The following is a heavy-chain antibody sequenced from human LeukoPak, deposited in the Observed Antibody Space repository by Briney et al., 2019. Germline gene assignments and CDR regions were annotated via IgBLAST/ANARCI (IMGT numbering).Heavy chain of an antibody. CDR3: ARVKRHCSSTSCYRYYYYMDV. CDR2: INHSGST. Sequence: PSETLSLTCAVYGGSFSGCYWSWIRQPPGKGLEWIGEINHSGSTNYNPSLKSRVTISVDTSKNQFSLKLSSVTAADTAVYYCARVKRHCSSTSCYRYYYYMDVWGKGTTVTASS. V-gene: IGHV4-34*01. CDR1: GGSFSGCY. J-gene: IGHJ6*03. D-gene: IGHD2-2*02.